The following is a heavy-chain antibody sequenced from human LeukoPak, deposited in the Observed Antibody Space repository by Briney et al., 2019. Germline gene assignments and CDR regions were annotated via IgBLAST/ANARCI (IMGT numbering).Heavy chain of an antibody. V-gene: IGHV1-24*01. CDR2: FDPEDGET. CDR1: GYTLTELS. CDR3: ATFTIFGVVIRPFDY. Sequence: ASVKVSCKVSGYTLTELSMHWVRQAPGKGLEWMGGFDPEDGETIYAQKFQGRVIMTEDASTDTAYMELSSLRSEDTAVYYCATFTIFGVVIRPFDYWGQGTLVTVSS. J-gene: IGHJ4*02. D-gene: IGHD3-3*01.